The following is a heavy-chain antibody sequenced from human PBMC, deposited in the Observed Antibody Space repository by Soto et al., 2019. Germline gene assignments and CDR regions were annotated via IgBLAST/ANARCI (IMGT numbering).Heavy chain of an antibody. CDR1: GGSISSYY. J-gene: IGHJ6*02. CDR2: IYYSGST. D-gene: IGHD3-10*01. Sequence: NPSETLSLTCTVSGGSISSYYWSWIRQPPGKGLEWIGYIYYSGSTNYNPSLKSRVTISVDTSKNQFSLKLSSVTAADTAVYYCARDSTMVRSRGMDVWGQGTTVTVSS. CDR3: ARDSTMVRSRGMDV. V-gene: IGHV4-59*01.